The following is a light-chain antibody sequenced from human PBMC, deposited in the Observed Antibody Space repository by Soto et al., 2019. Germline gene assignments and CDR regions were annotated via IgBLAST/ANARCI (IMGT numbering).Light chain of an antibody. Sequence: DIQMTQSPSTLSASVGDRVTIICRASQSISSWLAWYQQKPGKAPKLLISKASNLDSGVPSRFGGSGSGTEFNLTISSLQPEDFATYYCQQYNSFIWTFGRGTKVDIK. J-gene: IGKJ1*01. CDR2: KAS. CDR3: QQYNSFIWT. V-gene: IGKV1-5*03. CDR1: QSISSW.